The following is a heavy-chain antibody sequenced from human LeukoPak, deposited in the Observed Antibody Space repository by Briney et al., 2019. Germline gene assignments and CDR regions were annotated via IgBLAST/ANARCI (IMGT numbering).Heavy chain of an antibody. CDR1: GFTFSSYA. Sequence: GGSLRLSCAASGFTFSSYAMSWVRQAPGKGLEWVSVISGSGDTTNYADSVKGRFTISRDNAKNSLYLQMNSLRAEDTAVYYCARVLIGYGDYGFDYWGQGTLVTVSS. D-gene: IGHD4-17*01. CDR3: ARVLIGYGDYGFDY. CDR2: ISGSGDTT. J-gene: IGHJ4*02. V-gene: IGHV3-23*01.